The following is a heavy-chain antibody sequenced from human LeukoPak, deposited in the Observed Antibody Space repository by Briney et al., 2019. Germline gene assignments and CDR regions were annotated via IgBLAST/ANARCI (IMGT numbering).Heavy chain of an antibody. D-gene: IGHD6-13*01. Sequence: GGSLRLSCAASGFTFSSYAMSWVRQAPGKGLEWGSAISGSGGSTYYADSVKGRFTISRDNSKNTLYLQMNSLRAEDTAVYYCAKDSVPGIAAAGIFDPWGQGTLVTVSS. CDR2: ISGSGGST. CDR1: GFTFSSYA. CDR3: AKDSVPGIAAAGIFDP. V-gene: IGHV3-23*01. J-gene: IGHJ5*02.